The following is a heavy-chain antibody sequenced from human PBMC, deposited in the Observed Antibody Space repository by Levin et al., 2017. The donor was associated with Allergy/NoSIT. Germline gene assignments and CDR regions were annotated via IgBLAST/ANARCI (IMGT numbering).Heavy chain of an antibody. CDR1: GGSIRSYY. CDR3: ARVSWTGHFDY. Sequence: SQTLSLTCTVSGGSIRSYYWSWIRQPPGKGLEWIGYIYYSGSTNYNPSLKSRVTISVDTSKNQFSLKLSSVTAADTAVYYCARVSWTGHFDYWGQGTLVTVSS. CDR2: IYYSGST. V-gene: IGHV4-59*01. J-gene: IGHJ4*02. D-gene: IGHD6-13*01.